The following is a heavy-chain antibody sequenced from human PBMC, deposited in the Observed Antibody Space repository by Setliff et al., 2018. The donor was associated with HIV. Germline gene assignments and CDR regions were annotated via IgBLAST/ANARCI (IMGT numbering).Heavy chain of an antibody. D-gene: IGHD3-22*01. CDR1: GFTFDDYA. J-gene: IGHJ4*02. V-gene: IGHV3-9*03. CDR3: ARDPPWNYDSSGYPYYFDY. CDR2: ISWNSGSM. Sequence: GGSLRLSCAASGFTFDDYAMHWVRQAPGKGLEWVSGISWNSGSMVYADSVKGRFTISRDNAKNSLYLQMNSLRAEDMAVYYCARDPPWNYDSSGYPYYFDYWGQGTLVTVSS.